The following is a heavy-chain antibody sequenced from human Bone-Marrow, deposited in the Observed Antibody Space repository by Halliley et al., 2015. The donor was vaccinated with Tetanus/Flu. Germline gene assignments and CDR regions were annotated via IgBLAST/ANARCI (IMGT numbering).Heavy chain of an antibody. D-gene: IGHD2-21*01. V-gene: IGHV3-74*01. CDR3: ARVVRWFGP. J-gene: IGHJ5*02. CDR2: IGGDGSSP. Sequence: GLGWVARIGGDGSSPSYADSVKGRFTISRDNAKNMVYLEMNGLRAEDTGVYYCARVVRWFGPWGQGTLVTVSS.